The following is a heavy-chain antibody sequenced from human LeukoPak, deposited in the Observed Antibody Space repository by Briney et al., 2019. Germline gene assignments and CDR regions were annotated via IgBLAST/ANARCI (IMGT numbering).Heavy chain of an antibody. Sequence: SETLSLTCTVFGGSIRSHYWSWIRQPPGKALERIGYIYYIGNTRYNPSLKSRVTISVDTSKNQFSLKLSSVTAADTAVYYCAKGTNFWSSFDYWGQGTLVTVSS. CDR1: GGSIRSHY. V-gene: IGHV4-59*11. J-gene: IGHJ4*02. CDR3: AKGTNFWSSFDY. D-gene: IGHD3-3*01. CDR2: IYYIGNT.